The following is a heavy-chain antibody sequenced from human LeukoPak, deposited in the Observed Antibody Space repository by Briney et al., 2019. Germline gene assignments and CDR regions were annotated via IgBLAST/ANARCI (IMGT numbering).Heavy chain of an antibody. J-gene: IGHJ4*02. V-gene: IGHV3-7*04. Sequence: GGSLRLSCEASGFTLSDHWMTWVRQAPGKGPEWVAYIKQDGSAKYCVDSVKGRFTISRDNSKNSLYLQMNSLRAEDTAVYYCARGGWSLDYWGQGPLVTVSS. CDR3: ARGGWSLDY. CDR2: IKQDGSAK. D-gene: IGHD6-19*01. CDR1: GFTLSDHW.